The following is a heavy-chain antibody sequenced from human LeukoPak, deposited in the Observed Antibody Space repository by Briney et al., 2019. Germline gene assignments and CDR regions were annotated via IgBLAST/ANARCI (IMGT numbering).Heavy chain of an antibody. CDR3: ARWKMELQRNAFDF. D-gene: IGHD1-26*01. Sequence: GGSLRLSCAASGFTFRTYWMSWIRQAPGKEPEWVADINQDGSEEYYLQSVRGRFTVSRDNAQNAVFLQMTNPRADDTAVYYCARWKMELQRNAFDFWGQGTVVTVSS. CDR2: INQDGSEE. CDR1: GFTFRTYW. J-gene: IGHJ3*01. V-gene: IGHV3-7*01.